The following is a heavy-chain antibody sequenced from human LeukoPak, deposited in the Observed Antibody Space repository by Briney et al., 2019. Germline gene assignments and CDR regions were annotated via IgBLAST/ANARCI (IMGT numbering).Heavy chain of an antibody. CDR1: GFIFTDYW. CDR3: ARDLGYGDYEVGAFDI. Sequence: GGSLRLSCAASGFIFTDYWMNWVRQAPGKGLEWVSSISSSSSYIYYADSVKGRFTISRDNAKNSLYLQMNSLRAEDTAVYYCARDLGYGDYEVGAFDIWGQGTMVTVSS. D-gene: IGHD4-17*01. V-gene: IGHV3-21*01. J-gene: IGHJ3*02. CDR2: ISSSSSYI.